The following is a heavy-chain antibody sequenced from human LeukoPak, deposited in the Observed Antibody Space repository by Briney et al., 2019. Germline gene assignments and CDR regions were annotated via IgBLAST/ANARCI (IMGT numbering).Heavy chain of an antibody. V-gene: IGHV1-18*01. CDR2: ISAYNGDT. J-gene: IGHJ4*02. Sequence: ASVKVSCKASGYTFTDYAISWVRQAPGQGLEWMGWISAYNGDTSYAQKLQGRVTMTIDTSTSTAYMEVRGLTSDDTAVYFCARESRLHWFGELPIDYWGQGTLVTVSS. D-gene: IGHD3-10*01. CDR1: GYTFTDYA. CDR3: ARESRLHWFGELPIDY.